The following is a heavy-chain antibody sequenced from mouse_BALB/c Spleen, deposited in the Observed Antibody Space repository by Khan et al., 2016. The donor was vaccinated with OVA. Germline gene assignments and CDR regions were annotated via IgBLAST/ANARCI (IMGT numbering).Heavy chain of an antibody. CDR3: ARLAYYYDREGFAY. V-gene: IGHV5-6*01. CDR1: GFTFSTYG. J-gene: IGHJ3*01. D-gene: IGHD1-1*01. Sequence: EVELVESGGDVVKPGGSLKLSCAASGFTFSTYGMSWVRQTPDKRLEWVATVSTGGHYTYYPDTVKGRFTISRDNAKNTLYLQMSSLKPEDTAMFYCARLAYYYDREGFAYWGQGTLVTVSA. CDR2: VSTGGHYT.